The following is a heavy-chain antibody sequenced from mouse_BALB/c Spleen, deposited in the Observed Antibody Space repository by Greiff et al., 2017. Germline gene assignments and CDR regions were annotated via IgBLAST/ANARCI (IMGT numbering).Heavy chain of an antibody. CDR2: ISYSGST. D-gene: IGHD1-1*01. CDR3: AVLLLRYPFDY. J-gene: IGHJ2*01. CDR1: GYSITSDYA. Sequence: DVKLQESGPGLVKPSQSLSLTCTVTGYSITSDYAWNWIRQFPGNKLEWMGYISYSGSTSYNPSLKSRISITRDTSKNQFFLQLNSVTTEDTATYYCAVLLLRYPFDYWGQGTTLTVSS. V-gene: IGHV3-2*02.